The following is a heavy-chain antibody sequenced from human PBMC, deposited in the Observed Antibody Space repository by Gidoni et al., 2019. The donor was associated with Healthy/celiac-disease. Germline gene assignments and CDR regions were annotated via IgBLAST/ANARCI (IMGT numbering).Heavy chain of an antibody. D-gene: IGHD3-16*01. J-gene: IGHJ5*02. Sequence: QVQLVESGGGLVKPGGSLRLSCADAGFTFRDSYMSWIRQAPGKGLEWVSDISSSGSTIYYADSVKGRFTISRDNAKNSLYLQMNSLRAEDTAVYYCAREGSRGRNWFDPWGQGTLVTVSS. CDR1: GFTFRDSY. CDR2: ISSSGSTI. CDR3: AREGSRGRNWFDP. V-gene: IGHV3-11*01.